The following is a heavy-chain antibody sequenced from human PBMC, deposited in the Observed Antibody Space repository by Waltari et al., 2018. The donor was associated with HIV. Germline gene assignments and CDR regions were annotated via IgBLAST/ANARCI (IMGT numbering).Heavy chain of an antibody. CDR2: IYYSGST. CDR1: GGSISSGGYY. V-gene: IGHV4-31*03. CDR3: ARDRSSTMVRDLMAFDI. Sequence: QVQLQESGPGLVKPSQTLSLTCTVSGGSISSGGYYWSWIRQHPGKGLEWIGYIYYSGSTYYNPSLKSRVTISVDTSKNQFSLKLSSVTAADTAVYYCARDRSSTMVRDLMAFDIWGQGTMVTVSS. D-gene: IGHD3-10*01. J-gene: IGHJ3*02.